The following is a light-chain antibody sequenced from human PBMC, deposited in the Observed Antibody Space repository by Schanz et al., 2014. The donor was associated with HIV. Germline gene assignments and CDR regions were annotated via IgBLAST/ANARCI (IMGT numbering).Light chain of an antibody. CDR2: GTN. CDR1: TGAVTSGHY. J-gene: IGLJ2*01. Sequence: QSVVTQEPSLTVSPGGTVTLTCGSSTGAVTSGHYVYWFQQKPGQAPKTLIHGTNNRHSWTPARFSASLVGGKAALTLSGAQHEDEADYYCLLSYSAARQVVFGGGTKLTVL. V-gene: IGLV7-46*01. CDR3: LLSYSAARQVV.